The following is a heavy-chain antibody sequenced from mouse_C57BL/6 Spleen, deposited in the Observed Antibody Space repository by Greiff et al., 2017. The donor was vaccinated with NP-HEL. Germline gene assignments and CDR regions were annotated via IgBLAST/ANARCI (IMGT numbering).Heavy chain of an antibody. CDR2: IYPGSGNT. Sequence: QVQLKQSGAELVRPGASVKLSCKASGYTFTDYYINWVKQRPGQGLEWIARIYPGSGNTYYNEKFKGKATLTAEKSSSTAYMQLSSLTSEDSAVYFCARSLVYYDYDVAYWGQGTLVTVSA. CDR3: ARSLVYYDYDVAY. CDR1: GYTFTDYY. D-gene: IGHD2-4*01. V-gene: IGHV1-76*01. J-gene: IGHJ3*01.